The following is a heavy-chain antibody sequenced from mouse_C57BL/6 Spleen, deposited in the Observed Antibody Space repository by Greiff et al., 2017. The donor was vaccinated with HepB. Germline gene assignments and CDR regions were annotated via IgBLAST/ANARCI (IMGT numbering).Heavy chain of an antibody. D-gene: IGHD2-1*01. CDR1: GYAFSSYW. CDR3: ARVGNYGDYFDY. CDR2: IYPGDGDT. J-gene: IGHJ2*01. V-gene: IGHV1-80*01. Sequence: VQLQQSGAELVKPGASVKISCKASGYAFSSYWMNWVKQRPGKGLEWIGQIYPGDGDTNYNGKFKGKATLTADKSSSKADMQLSSLTSEDSAVDVCARVGNYGDYFDYWGQGTTLTVSS.